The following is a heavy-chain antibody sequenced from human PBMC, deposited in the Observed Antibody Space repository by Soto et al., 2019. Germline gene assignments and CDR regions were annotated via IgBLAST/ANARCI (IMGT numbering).Heavy chain of an antibody. CDR2: TNPNSGHT. V-gene: IGHV1-8*01. J-gene: IGHJ5*02. Sequence: QVQLVQSGAEVKKPGASVKVSCKASGYTFTSYNINWVRQATGQGLEWMGWTNPNSGHTGYAQKFQGRVTMTRDTSITKAYMELNRLTSEDTAVYYCTRGQNWFDPGGQGTLVIVSS. CDR3: TRGQNWFDP. CDR1: GYTFTSYN.